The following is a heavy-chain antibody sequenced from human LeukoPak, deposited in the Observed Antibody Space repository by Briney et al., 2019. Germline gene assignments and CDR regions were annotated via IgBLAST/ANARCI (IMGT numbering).Heavy chain of an antibody. V-gene: IGHV3-21*01. CDR1: GLTFTRYS. D-gene: IGHD6-13*01. Sequence: GGSLRLLRPPSGLTFTRYSTNCVRHAPGKGLEWVSSISSSSSSIYYADSVKGRFTISRDNAKNSLYLQMNSLRAEDTAVYYCARDGFAAAGPEDGFDRWGQGTLVTVSS. CDR2: ISSSSSSI. J-gene: IGHJ5*02. CDR3: ARDGFAAAGPEDGFDR.